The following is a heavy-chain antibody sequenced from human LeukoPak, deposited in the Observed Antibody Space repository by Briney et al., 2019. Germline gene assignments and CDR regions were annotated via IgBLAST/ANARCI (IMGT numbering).Heavy chain of an antibody. CDR3: ARAGGRSWFDP. Sequence: ASVKVSCKASGYAFTGYYMHWVRQAPGQGLEWMGSINPNSGGTNYAQKFQGRVTMTTDTSMSTAYMELSRLTSDDTAVYYCARAGGRSWFDPWGQGTLVTVSS. CDR1: GYAFTGYY. J-gene: IGHJ5*02. V-gene: IGHV1-2*02. CDR2: INPNSGGT.